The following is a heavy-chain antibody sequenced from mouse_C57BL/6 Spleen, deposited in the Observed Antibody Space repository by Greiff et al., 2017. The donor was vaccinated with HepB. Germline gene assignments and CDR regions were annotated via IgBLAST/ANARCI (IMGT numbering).Heavy chain of an antibody. CDR1: GYTFTSYW. CDR2: IDPSDSET. D-gene: IGHD1-1*01. Sequence: VQLQQSGAELVRPWSSVKLSCKASGYTFTSYWMHWVKQRPIQGLEWIGNIDPSDSETHYNQKFKDKATLTVDKSSSTAYMQLSSLTSEDSAVYYCARATTVYYAMDYWGQGTSVTVSS. CDR3: ARATTVYYAMDY. J-gene: IGHJ4*01. V-gene: IGHV1-52*01.